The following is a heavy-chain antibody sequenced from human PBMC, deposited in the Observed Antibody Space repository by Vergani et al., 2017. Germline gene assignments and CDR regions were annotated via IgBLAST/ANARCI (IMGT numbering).Heavy chain of an antibody. J-gene: IGHJ4*02. CDR2: ISSSGSTI. D-gene: IGHD5-12*01. CDR3: AKDSRWLRFSTYFDY. CDR1: GFTFRDYY. Sequence: QVQLVESGGGLVKPGGSLRLSCAASGFTFRDYYMSWIRQAPGKGLEWVSYISSSGSTIYYADSVKGRFTISRDNAKNSLYLQMNSLRAEDTAVYYCAKDSRWLRFSTYFDYWGQGTLVTVSS. V-gene: IGHV3-11*04.